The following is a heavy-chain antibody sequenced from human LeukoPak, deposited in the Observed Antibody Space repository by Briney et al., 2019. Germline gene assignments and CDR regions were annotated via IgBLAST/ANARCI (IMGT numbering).Heavy chain of an antibody. CDR1: GDSISSYY. J-gene: IGHJ4*02. CDR2: IYTSGRT. V-gene: IGHV4-4*07. D-gene: IGHD3-22*01. Sequence: PSETLSLTCTVSGDSISSYYFNWIRQPAGKGLEWLGRIYTSGRTYYNPSRKSRLTMSVDTSKNQFSLKLRSVTAAATALYFCALLGSSALDYWGQGVLVTVSS. CDR3: ALLGSSALDY.